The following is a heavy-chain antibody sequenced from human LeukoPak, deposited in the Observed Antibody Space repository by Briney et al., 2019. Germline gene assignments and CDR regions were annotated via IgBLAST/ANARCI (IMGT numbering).Heavy chain of an antibody. CDR2: ISSSSSTV. D-gene: IGHD3-16*02. Sequence: GGSLRLSCAASGFTFSDYSMNWVRQAPGKGLEWVSYISSSSSTVYYADSVRGRFTISRDNAKNSLYLQMNSLRAEDTAVYYCARGSDFVWGSYRPYFDYWGQGTLVTVSS. CDR1: GFTFSDYS. CDR3: ARGSDFVWGSYRPYFDY. J-gene: IGHJ4*02. V-gene: IGHV3-48*04.